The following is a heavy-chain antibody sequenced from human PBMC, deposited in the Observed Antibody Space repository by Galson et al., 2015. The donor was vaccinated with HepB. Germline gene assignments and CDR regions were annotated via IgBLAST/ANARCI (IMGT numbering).Heavy chain of an antibody. J-gene: IGHJ4*02. Sequence: SLRLSCAASGFTFSSYSMNWVRQAPGKGLEWVAVISYDGSNKYYADSVKGRFTISRDNSKSTLYLQMNSLRAEDTAVYYCAKYLLPPTGSYYAFDYWGRGTLVTVSS. CDR1: GFTFSSYS. D-gene: IGHD3-10*01. CDR3: AKYLLPPTGSYYAFDY. V-gene: IGHV3-30*18. CDR2: ISYDGSNK.